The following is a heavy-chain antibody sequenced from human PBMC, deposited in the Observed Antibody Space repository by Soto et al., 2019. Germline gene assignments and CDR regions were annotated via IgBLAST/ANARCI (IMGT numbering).Heavy chain of an antibody. CDR2: IKSKTDGGTT. CDR1: GFTFSNAW. D-gene: IGHD2-2*01. V-gene: IGHV3-15*01. J-gene: IGHJ3*02. Sequence: PGGSLRLSCAASGFTFSNAWMSWVRQAPGKGLEWVGRIKSKTDGGTTDYAAPVKGRFTISRDDSKNTLYLQMNSLKTEDTAVYYCTTGYCSSTSCYPRVAFDIWGQGTMVTVSS. CDR3: TTGYCSSTSCYPRVAFDI.